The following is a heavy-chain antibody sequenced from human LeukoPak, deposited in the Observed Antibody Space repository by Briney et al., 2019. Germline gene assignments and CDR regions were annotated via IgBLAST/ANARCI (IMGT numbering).Heavy chain of an antibody. D-gene: IGHD3-22*01. CDR1: GGSFSGYY. V-gene: IGHV4-34*01. CDR3: ARSRSNYYDTSGYYMRLEYYSDY. J-gene: IGHJ4*02. Sequence: SETLSLTCAVYGGSFSGYYWSWIRQPPGKGLEWIGEIKHSGSTNYNPSLKSRVTISVDTSKNHFSLKLSSVTAADTAVYYCARSRSNYYDTSGYYMRLEYYSDYWGQGTLVTVSS. CDR2: IKHSGST.